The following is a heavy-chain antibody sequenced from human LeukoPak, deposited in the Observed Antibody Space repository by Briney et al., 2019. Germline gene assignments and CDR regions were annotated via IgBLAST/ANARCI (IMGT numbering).Heavy chain of an antibody. CDR2: IYYSGST. J-gene: IGHJ6*02. V-gene: IGHV4-59*13. CDR1: GGSFSSYY. D-gene: IGHD3-3*02. Sequence: SETLSLTCTVSGGSFSSYYWSWIRQPPGKELEGFGYIYYSGSTNYNPSLKSRVTISVDTSKNQFSLKLSSVTAADTAVYYCARAAITISYGMDVWGQGTTVTVSS. CDR3: ARAAITISYGMDV.